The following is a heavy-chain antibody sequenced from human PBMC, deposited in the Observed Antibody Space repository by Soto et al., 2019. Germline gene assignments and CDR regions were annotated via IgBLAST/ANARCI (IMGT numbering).Heavy chain of an antibody. V-gene: IGHV3-30-3*01. J-gene: IGHJ4*02. CDR2: ISYDGSNK. CDR3: ARGGYLVRGVIINY. Sequence: QVQLVESGGGVVQPGRSLRLSCAASGFTFSSYAMHWVRQAPGKGLEWVAVISYDGSNKYYADSVKGRFTISRDNSKNRLYLQMNSLRAEDTAVYYCARGGYLVRGVIINYWGQGTLVTVSS. CDR1: GFTFSSYA. D-gene: IGHD3-10*01.